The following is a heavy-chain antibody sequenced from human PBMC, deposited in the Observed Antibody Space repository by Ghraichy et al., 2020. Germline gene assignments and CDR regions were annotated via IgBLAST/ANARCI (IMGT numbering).Heavy chain of an antibody. CDR2: IKRKTDGGTT. J-gene: IGHJ4*02. CDR1: GFTFSNAY. D-gene: IGHD5-18*01. CDR3: TTYTAANFG. V-gene: IGHV3-15*01. Sequence: GGSLRLSCAASGFTFSNAYMSWVRQAPGRGLEWVGRIKRKTDGGTTEYAAPVKGRFTISRDDSKNTLYLQMDSLKTEDTAVYHCTTYTAANFGWGQGTLVTVSS.